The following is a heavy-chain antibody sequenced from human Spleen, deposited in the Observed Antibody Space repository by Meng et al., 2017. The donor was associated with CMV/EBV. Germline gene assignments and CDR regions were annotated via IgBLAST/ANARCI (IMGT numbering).Heavy chain of an antibody. CDR2: IIPILGIA. CDR1: GGTFSSYT. Sequence: SKASGGTFSSYTSSWGRQAPGRGLEWMGRIIPILGIANYAQKFQGRVTITADKSTSTAYMELSSLRSEDTAVYYCAGQGGQSWFDPWGQGTLVTVSS. J-gene: IGHJ5*02. CDR3: AGQGGQSWFDP. V-gene: IGHV1-69*02. D-gene: IGHD3-16*01.